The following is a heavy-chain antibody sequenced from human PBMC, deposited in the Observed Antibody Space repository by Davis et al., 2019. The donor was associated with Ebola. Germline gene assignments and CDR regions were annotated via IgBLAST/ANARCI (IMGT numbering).Heavy chain of an antibody. Sequence: SETLSLTCTVSGGSISSSSYYWGWIRQPPGKGLEWIGSIYYSGSTYYNPSLKSRVTISVDTSKNQFSLKLSSVTAADTAVYYCARRGYQLVYYYGMDVWGQGTTVTVSS. D-gene: IGHD2-2*01. CDR2: IYYSGST. CDR1: GGSISSSSYY. V-gene: IGHV4-39*01. CDR3: ARRGYQLVYYYGMDV. J-gene: IGHJ6*02.